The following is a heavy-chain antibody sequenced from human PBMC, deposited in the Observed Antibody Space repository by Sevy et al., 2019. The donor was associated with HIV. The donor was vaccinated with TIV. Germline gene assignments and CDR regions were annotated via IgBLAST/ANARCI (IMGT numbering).Heavy chain of an antibody. CDR2: IYPGDSDT. J-gene: IGHJ1*01. V-gene: IGHV5-51*01. CDR1: GYSFTTYW. CDR3: ARRAVTAEYFQY. D-gene: IGHD2-21*02. Sequence: GESLKISCKGSGYSFTTYWIGWLRQMPGKGLEWMGIIYPGDSDTRYSPSFQGQVTISADRSTTTAYLQWGSLKASDTAIYFCARRAVTAEYFQYWGQGTPVTVSS.